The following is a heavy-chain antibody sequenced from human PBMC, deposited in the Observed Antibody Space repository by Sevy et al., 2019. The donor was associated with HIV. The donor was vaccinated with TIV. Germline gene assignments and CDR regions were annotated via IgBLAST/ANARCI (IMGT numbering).Heavy chain of an antibody. J-gene: IGHJ6*03. CDR3: ARASSGWYGGGYYYYYMDV. CDR1: GFTFSSYW. Sequence: GGSLRLSCAASGFTFSSYWMHWVRQAPGKGLVWVSRINSDGSSTSYADSVKGRFTISRDNAKNTLYLQMNSLRAEDTAVYYCARASSGWYGGGYYYYYMDVWGKGTTVTVSS. V-gene: IGHV3-74*01. CDR2: INSDGSST. D-gene: IGHD6-19*01.